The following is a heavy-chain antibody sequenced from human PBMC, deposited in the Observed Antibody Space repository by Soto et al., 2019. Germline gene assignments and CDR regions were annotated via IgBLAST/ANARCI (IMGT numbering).Heavy chain of an antibody. CDR3: ARSCDSGGYYYLGGF. CDR2: SRNKARSYTT. V-gene: IGHV3-72*01. Sequence: EVQLVESGGGLVQPGGSLRLSCAASGFTFSDHFMDWVRQAPGKGLEWVGHSRNKARSYTTEYAAAVKGRFSISRDDSENSVYLQMNSLKTEDTAVYYCARSCDSGGYYYLGGFCGQGTLVTVSS. D-gene: IGHD3-22*01. J-gene: IGHJ4*02. CDR1: GFTFSDHF.